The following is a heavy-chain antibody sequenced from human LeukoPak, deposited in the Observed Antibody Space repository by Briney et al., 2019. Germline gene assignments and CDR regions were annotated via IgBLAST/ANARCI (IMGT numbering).Heavy chain of an antibody. J-gene: IGHJ4*02. CDR2: IRYDGSNK. CDR1: GLSFSDYG. V-gene: IGHV3-30*02. Sequence: SGGSLRLSCAASGLSFSDYGMHWVRQAPGKGLEWVAFIRYDGSNKYYADSVKGRFTISRDNSKNTLYLQMNSLRAEDTAVYYCAKDVVRDGYNLHYWGQGTLVTVSS. D-gene: IGHD5-24*01. CDR3: AKDVVRDGYNLHY.